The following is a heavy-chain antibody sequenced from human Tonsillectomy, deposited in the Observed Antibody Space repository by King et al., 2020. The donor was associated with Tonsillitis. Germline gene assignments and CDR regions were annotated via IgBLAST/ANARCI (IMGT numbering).Heavy chain of an antibody. CDR2: MDSGGST. D-gene: IGHD6-19*01. J-gene: IGHJ6*02. CDR3: ARVGDEVGTIAMASYSGMSV. CDR1: VRRKE. V-gene: IGHV3-53*01. Sequence: VRRKEMRGGRKEPEKGVEGVAMMDSGGSTYYADSVKGRFTISRDNSKNTLYLQMNSLRAEDTAVYYCARVGDEVGTIAMASYSGMSVWSPGTPVTVSS.